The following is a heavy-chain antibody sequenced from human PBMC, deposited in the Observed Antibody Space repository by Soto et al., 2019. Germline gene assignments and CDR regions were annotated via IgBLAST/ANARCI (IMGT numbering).Heavy chain of an antibody. D-gene: IGHD2-15*01. Sequence: EVQLVESGGGLVKPGGSLRLSCAASDFSISNAWMNWVRQAPGKGLEWVGRVGRKVDDETTDYAAPVKGSFTISRDESNNMLYLQMTSLKADDKAVYYCTPGSVEGVWGQGTTVTVSS. CDR2: VGRKVDDETT. CDR1: DFSISNAW. CDR3: TPGSVEGV. J-gene: IGHJ6*02. V-gene: IGHV3-15*04.